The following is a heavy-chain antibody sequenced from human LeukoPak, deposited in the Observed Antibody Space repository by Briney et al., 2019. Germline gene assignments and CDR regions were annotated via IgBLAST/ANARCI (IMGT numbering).Heavy chain of an antibody. CDR3: AKVAAPWDIVVVPAASLVDDAFDI. V-gene: IGHV3-23*01. D-gene: IGHD2-2*01. CDR1: GFTFSSFA. J-gene: IGHJ3*02. CDR2: ISGSGGIT. Sequence: GGSLRLSCAASGFTFSSFAMSWVRQAPGNGLEWVSAISGSGGITYYADSVKGRFTISRDNSKNTLYLQMNSLRAEDTAVYYCAKVAAPWDIVVVPAASLVDDAFDIWGQGTMVTVSS.